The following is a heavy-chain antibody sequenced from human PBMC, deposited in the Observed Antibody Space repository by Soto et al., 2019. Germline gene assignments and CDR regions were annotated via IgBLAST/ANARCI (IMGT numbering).Heavy chain of an antibody. J-gene: IGHJ4*02. Sequence: EVQLVESGGGLVQPGGSLRLSCAASGFTFSSYWMSWVRQAPGKGLEWVANIKQDETEKYYVDSVKGRFTISRDNAKNSLYLQMNSLRAEDTAVYYCARLVSAGANDYWGPGTLVTVSS. CDR2: IKQDETEK. CDR3: ARLVSAGANDY. CDR1: GFTFSSYW. D-gene: IGHD6-19*01. V-gene: IGHV3-7*04.